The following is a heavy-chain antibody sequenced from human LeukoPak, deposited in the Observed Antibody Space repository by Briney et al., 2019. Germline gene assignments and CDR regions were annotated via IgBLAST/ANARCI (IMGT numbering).Heavy chain of an antibody. CDR1: GYTFTSYD. Sequence: ASVKVSCKASGYTFTSYDINWVRQATGQGLEWMGWMNPNSGNTGYAQKFQGRVTMTRNTSISTAYMELSSLRSEDTAVYYCARDGSRSFDYYYYMDVWGKGTTVTVSS. D-gene: IGHD6-6*01. V-gene: IGHV1-8*01. J-gene: IGHJ6*03. CDR2: MNPNSGNT. CDR3: ARDGSRSFDYYYYMDV.